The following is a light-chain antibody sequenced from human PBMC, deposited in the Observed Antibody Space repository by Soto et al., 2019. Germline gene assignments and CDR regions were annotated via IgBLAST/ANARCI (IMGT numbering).Light chain of an antibody. CDR1: SSNIGSNT. J-gene: IGLJ2*01. CDR2: SNN. Sequence: QLVLTQPPSASGTPGQRVTISCSGSSSNIGSNTVNWYQQLPGTAPKLLIYSNNQRPSGVPDRFSGSKSGTSASLAISGLQCEDEADYYCAVWDDSLNAVVFGGGTKLTVL. V-gene: IGLV1-44*01. CDR3: AVWDDSLNAVV.